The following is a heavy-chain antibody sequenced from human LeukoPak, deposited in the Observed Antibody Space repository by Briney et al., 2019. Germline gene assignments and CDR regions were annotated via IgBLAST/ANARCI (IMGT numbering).Heavy chain of an antibody. V-gene: IGHV3-21*06. CDR2: ITSNIYT. Sequence: GGSLRLSCAASGFTFSSYSLNWVRQAPGKGLEWVSCITSNIYTYYADSLRGRFTISRDNSQNSVYLVMNSLRAEDTAVYYCARERDTSMVALDSWGQGTLVTVSS. CDR3: ARERDTSMVALDS. J-gene: IGHJ4*02. CDR1: GFTFSSYS. D-gene: IGHD5-18*01.